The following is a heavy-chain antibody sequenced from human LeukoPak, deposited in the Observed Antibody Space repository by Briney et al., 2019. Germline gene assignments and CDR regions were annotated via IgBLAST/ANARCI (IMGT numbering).Heavy chain of an antibody. J-gene: IGHJ1*01. CDR3: ARTSRTGEPEYFQH. Sequence: SQTLSLTCTVSGGSISSGDYYWSWIRQPPGKGLEWIGYIYYSGSTYYNPSLKSRVTISVDTSENQFSLRLSSVTAADTAVYFCARTSRTGEPEYFQHWGQGTLVTVSS. CDR2: IYYSGST. CDR1: GGSISSGDYY. V-gene: IGHV4-30-4*01. D-gene: IGHD2-8*02.